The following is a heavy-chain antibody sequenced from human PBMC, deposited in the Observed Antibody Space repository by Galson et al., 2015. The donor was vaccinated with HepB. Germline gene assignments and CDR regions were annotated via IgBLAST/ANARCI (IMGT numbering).Heavy chain of an antibody. J-gene: IGHJ6*04. CDR3: ATQWFIFGVAKGYNMDV. CDR1: GFTFSNVW. Sequence: SLRLSCAASGFTFSNVWMTWVRQAPGRGLEWVGRIKSKTDGGTPDYAAPVKGRFTISRDDSKNTLYLQMNSLKTEDTAVYYCATQWFIFGVAKGYNMDVWGKGTTVTVSS. V-gene: IGHV3-15*01. CDR2: IKSKTDGGTP. D-gene: IGHD3-3*01.